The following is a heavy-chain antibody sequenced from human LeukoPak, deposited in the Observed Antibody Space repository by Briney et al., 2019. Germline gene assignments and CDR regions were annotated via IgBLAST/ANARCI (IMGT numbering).Heavy chain of an antibody. CDR2: IYYSGSS. D-gene: IGHD6-13*01. CDR3: ARPYIASSGEP. Sequence: SETLSLTCTVTGGSISSGSSYWGWIRQPPGKGLEWIGSIYYSGSSYYNPSLKSRVTISVDTSKNQFSLKLSSVTAADTAVCYCARPYIASSGEPWGQGTLVTVSS. CDR1: GGSISSGSSY. V-gene: IGHV4-39*01. J-gene: IGHJ5*02.